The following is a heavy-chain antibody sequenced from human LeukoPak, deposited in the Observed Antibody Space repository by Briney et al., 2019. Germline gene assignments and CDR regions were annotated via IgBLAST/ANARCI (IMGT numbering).Heavy chain of an antibody. CDR3: AKDPNGDYIGAFDA. CDR1: GLIFSNYA. J-gene: IGHJ3*01. V-gene: IGHV3-23*01. Sequence: GGYLRLYCAASGLIFSNYAMTWVRQAPGKGLEWVSSITGNSGTTKYADSVKGRFTMSRDNSRNTLYLQMDSLRAEDTAVYYCAKDPNGDYIGAFDAWGPGTMVIVSS. D-gene: IGHD2-8*01. CDR2: ITGNSGTT.